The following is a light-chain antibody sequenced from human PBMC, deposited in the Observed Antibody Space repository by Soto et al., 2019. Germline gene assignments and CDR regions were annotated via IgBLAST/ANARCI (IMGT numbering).Light chain of an antibody. Sequence: VVTQSPSTLSVSPGGRATLSCRASQSVSSSYLAWYQQKPGQAPRLLIYGASSRATGIPDRFSGSGSGTDFTLTICRLEPEDFAVYYCHPYGSRWTFGQGTKVDIK. CDR3: HPYGSRWT. CDR2: GAS. CDR1: QSVSSSY. J-gene: IGKJ1*01. V-gene: IGKV3-20*01.